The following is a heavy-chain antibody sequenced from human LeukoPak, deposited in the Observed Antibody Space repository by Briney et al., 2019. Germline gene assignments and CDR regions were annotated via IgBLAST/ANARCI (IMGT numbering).Heavy chain of an antibody. J-gene: IGHJ5*02. CDR3: ARRGVWGSYRHNWFDP. V-gene: IGHV4-39*07. CDR1: GGSISSSSYY. Sequence: SETLSLTCTVSGGSISSSSYYWGWIRQPPGKGLEWIGSIYYSGSTNYNPSLKSRVTISVDTSKNQFSLKLSSVTAADTAVYYCARRGVWGSYRHNWFDPWGQGTLVTVSS. D-gene: IGHD3-16*02. CDR2: IYYSGST.